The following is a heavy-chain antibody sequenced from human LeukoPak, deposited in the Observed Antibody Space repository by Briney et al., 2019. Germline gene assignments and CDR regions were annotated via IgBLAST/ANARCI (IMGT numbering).Heavy chain of an antibody. J-gene: IGHJ4*02. CDR3: ARGGTRVDIVATIPLPFDY. Sequence: PSETLSLTCAVYGGSFSGYYWSWIRQPPGKGLEWIGEINHSGSTNYNPSLKSRVTISVDTSKNQFSLKLSSVTAADTAVYYCARGGTRVDIVATIPLPFDYWGQGTLVTVSS. CDR2: INHSGST. V-gene: IGHV4-34*01. CDR1: GGSFSGYY. D-gene: IGHD5-12*01.